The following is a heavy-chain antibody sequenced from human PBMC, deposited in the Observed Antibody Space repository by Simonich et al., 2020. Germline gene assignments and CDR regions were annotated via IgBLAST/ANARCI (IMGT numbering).Heavy chain of an antibody. J-gene: IGHJ6*03. CDR3: ARGGLADRRIVYYYYMDV. D-gene: IGHD2-15*01. CDR1: GGTFSSSA. V-gene: IGHV1-69*09. Sequence: QVQLVQSGAEVKKPGSSVKVPCKASGGTFSSSAISWVRQAPGQGLEWMGGIIPIRDIANYAQNSQGRVTSTADKSTSTAYMELSSLRSEDTAVYYCARGGLADRRIVYYYYMDVWGKGTTVTVSS. CDR2: IIPIRDIA.